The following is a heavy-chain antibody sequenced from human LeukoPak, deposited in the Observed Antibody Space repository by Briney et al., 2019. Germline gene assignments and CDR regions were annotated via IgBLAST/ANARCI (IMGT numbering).Heavy chain of an antibody. CDR1: GFTVSSNY. V-gene: IGHV3-53*01. Sequence: GGSLRLSCAASGFTVSSNYMSWVRQAPGKGLEWVSVIYSGGSIYYADSVKGRFTISRDNSKNTLYLQMNSLRAEDTAVYYCASADTAKTSHSDYWGQGTLVTVSS. CDR3: ASADTAKTSHSDY. D-gene: IGHD2-2*01. J-gene: IGHJ4*02. CDR2: IYSGGSI.